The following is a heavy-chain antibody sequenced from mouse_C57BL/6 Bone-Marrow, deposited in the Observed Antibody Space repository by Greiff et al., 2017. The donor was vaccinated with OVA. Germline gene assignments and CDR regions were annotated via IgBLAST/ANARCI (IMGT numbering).Heavy chain of an antibody. CDR2: ISDGGSYT. Sequence: EVMLVESGGGLVKPGGSLKLSCAASGFTFSSYAMSWVRQTPEKRLEWVATISDGGSYTYYPDNVKGRFPISRDNAKNNLYLQMSHLKSEDTAMYYCARGLTGWYFDVWGTGTTVTVAS. CDR3: ARGLTGWYFDV. CDR1: GFTFSSYA. D-gene: IGHD2-4*01. J-gene: IGHJ1*03. V-gene: IGHV5-4*03.